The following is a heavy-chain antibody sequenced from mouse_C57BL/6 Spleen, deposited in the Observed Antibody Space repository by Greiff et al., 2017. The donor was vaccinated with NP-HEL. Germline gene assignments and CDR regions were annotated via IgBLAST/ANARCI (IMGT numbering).Heavy chain of an antibody. CDR3: ARAYYGNPWFAY. V-gene: IGHV1-22*01. CDR1: GYTFTDYN. J-gene: IGHJ3*01. D-gene: IGHD2-10*01. CDR2: INPNNGGT. Sequence: EVKLMESGPELVKPGASVKMSCKASGYTFTDYNMHWVKQSHGKSLEWIGYINPNNGGTSYNQKFKGKATLTVNKSSSTAYMELRSLTSEDSAVYYCARAYYGNPWFAYWGQGTLVTVSA.